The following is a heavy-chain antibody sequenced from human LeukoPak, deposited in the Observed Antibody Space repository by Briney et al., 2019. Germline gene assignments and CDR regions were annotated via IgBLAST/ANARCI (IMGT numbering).Heavy chain of an antibody. D-gene: IGHD2-2*01. J-gene: IGHJ4*02. CDR1: GFTFSSYE. CDR3: AKDSGTCCHYFDY. V-gene: IGHV3-48*03. Sequence: GGSLRLSCAASGFTFSSYEINWFRQAPGKGLEWVAFINVGGSIMYYADSVKGRFTISRDNAKNSLYLQMNSLRAEDTAIYCCAKDSGTCCHYFDYWGQGTLVTVSS. CDR2: INVGGSIM.